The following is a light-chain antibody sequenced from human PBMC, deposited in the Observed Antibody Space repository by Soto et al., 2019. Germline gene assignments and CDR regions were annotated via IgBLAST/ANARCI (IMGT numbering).Light chain of an antibody. CDR2: DVS. Sequence: QSALTQPASVSGSPGQSITISCTGTSSDVGNYNYVSWYQQHPGKAPKVMIYDVSNRPSGVSNRFSGSKSGNTPSLTISGLLAEDEADYYCNSYTSSSTYVFGTGTKLTVL. V-gene: IGLV2-14*01. CDR3: NSYTSSSTYV. CDR1: SSDVGNYNY. J-gene: IGLJ1*01.